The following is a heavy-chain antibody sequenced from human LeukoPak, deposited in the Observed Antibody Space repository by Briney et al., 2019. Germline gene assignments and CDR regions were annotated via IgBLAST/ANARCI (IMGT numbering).Heavy chain of an antibody. J-gene: IGHJ4*02. CDR2: ISWNSDTI. V-gene: IGHV3-9*01. CDR1: GFDFDDYA. CDR3: AKMGYFGSGSYYPGEFYFDY. D-gene: IGHD3-10*01. Sequence: GGSLRLSCAASGFDFDDYAMHWVRQAPGKGLEWVSSISWNSDTIYYAASVKGRFTISRDNAKNSLYLQMNSLGTEDTAFYYCAKMGYFGSGSYYPGEFYFDYWGQGTLVIVSS.